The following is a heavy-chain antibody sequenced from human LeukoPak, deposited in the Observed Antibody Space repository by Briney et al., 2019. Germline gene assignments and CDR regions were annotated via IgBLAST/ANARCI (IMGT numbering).Heavy chain of an antibody. CDR1: GFTVSSNY. J-gene: IGHJ4*02. D-gene: IGHD4-17*01. CDR3: AANDYGDYAFDY. CDR2: IYSGGST. Sequence: PGGSLRLSCAASGFTVSSNYMSWVRQAPGKGLEWVSVIYSGGSTYYADSVKGRFTIPRDNSKNTLYLQMNSLRAEDTAVYYCAANDYGDYAFDYWGQGTLVTVSS. V-gene: IGHV3-53*01.